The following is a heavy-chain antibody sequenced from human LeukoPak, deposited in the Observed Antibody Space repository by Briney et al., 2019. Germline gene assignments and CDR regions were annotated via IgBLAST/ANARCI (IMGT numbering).Heavy chain of an antibody. D-gene: IGHD6-19*01. J-gene: IGHJ4*02. V-gene: IGHV3-49*04. CDR2: IRSKAYGGTT. CDR1: GFTFGDYA. CDR3: TRGPMYSSGLGVDY. Sequence: PGGSLRLSCTASGFTFGDYAMSWVRQAPGKGLEWVGFIRSKAYGGTTEYAASVKGRFTISRDDSKSIAYLQMNSLKTEDTAVYYCTRGPMYSSGLGVDYWGQGTLVTVSS.